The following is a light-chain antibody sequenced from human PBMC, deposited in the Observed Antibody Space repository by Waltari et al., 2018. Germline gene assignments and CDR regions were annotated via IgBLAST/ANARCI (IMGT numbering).Light chain of an antibody. V-gene: IGLV4-69*01. CDR3: QTGGHGTWV. CDR1: SGHSRNV. Sequence: QLVLTQSPSASASLGASVTLTCTLSSGHSRNVIAWHQQQPEKGPRYLMKVNSEGSHSKGDEIPDRFSGSSSGAERYLTISSLQSEDEADYYCQTGGHGTWVFGGGTKLTVL. CDR2: VNSEGSH. J-gene: IGLJ3*02.